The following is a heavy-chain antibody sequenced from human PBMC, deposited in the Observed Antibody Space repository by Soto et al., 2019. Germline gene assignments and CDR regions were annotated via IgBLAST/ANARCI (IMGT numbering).Heavy chain of an antibody. V-gene: IGHV4-59*01. CDR2: IHSSGGT. J-gene: IGHJ4*02. Sequence: SETLSLPCTVSNTSMTNYYWNWIRQPPGQGLEWIAYIHSSGGTNYVPSLRSRATASVDTSNNQFSLRLTSMTAADTAVYYCARGRPTRYSSGWPLFDYWGQGALVTVSS. CDR1: NTSMTNYY. CDR3: ARGRPTRYSSGWPLFDY. D-gene: IGHD6-19*01.